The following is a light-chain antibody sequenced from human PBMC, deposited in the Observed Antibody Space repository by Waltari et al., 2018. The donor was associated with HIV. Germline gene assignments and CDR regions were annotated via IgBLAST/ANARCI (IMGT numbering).Light chain of an antibody. Sequence: QSVLTQPPSASGTPGQRVSISCSGSSSNLGSNTLNWYQQLPGTAPKLPIYTDNQRPSGVPDRFSGSKSDTSASLAISGLQSEDEADYYCSTWDDGLDGPVFGGGTKLTVL. V-gene: IGLV1-44*01. CDR1: SSNLGSNT. J-gene: IGLJ3*02. CDR3: STWDDGLDGPV. CDR2: TDN.